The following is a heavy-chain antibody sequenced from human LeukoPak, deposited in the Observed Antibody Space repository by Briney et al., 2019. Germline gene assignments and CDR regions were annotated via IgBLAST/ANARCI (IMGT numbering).Heavy chain of an antibody. V-gene: IGHV3-21*01. D-gene: IGHD5-18*01. Sequence: GGSLRLSCAASGFTFSSYSMNWVRQAPGKGLEWVSSISSSSSYIYYADSVKGRFTISRDNAKNSLYLQMNSLRAEDTAVYYCARASSLYSYGPWWGQGTLVTVFS. CDR3: ARASSLYSYGPW. CDR1: GFTFSSYS. J-gene: IGHJ4*02. CDR2: ISSSSSYI.